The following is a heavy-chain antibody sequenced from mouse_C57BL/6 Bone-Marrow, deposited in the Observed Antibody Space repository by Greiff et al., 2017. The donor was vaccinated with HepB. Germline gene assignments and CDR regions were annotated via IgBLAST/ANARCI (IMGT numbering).Heavy chain of an antibody. CDR2: IDPSDSYT. Sequence: QVQLQQSGAELVRPGTSVKLSCKASGYTFTSYWMHWVKQRPGQGLEWIGVIDPSDSYTNYNQKFKGKATLTVDTSSSTAYMQLSSLTSEDSAVYYCARSGDYDRYFDVWGTGTTVTVSS. CDR1: GYTFTSYW. V-gene: IGHV1-59*01. J-gene: IGHJ1*03. CDR3: ARSGDYDRYFDV. D-gene: IGHD2-4*01.